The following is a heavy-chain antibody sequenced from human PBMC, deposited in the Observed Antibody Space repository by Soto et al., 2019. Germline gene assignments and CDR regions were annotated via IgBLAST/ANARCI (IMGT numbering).Heavy chain of an antibody. V-gene: IGHV4-34*01. CDR1: GGSFSGYY. CDR2: INHSGST. Sequence: LSLTCAVYGGSFSGYYWSWIRQPPGKGLEWIGEINHSGSTNYNPSLKSRVTISVDTSKNQFSLKLSSVTAADTAVYYCARDDSGYDSVWGQGTLVTVSS. CDR3: ARDDSGYDSV. J-gene: IGHJ4*02. D-gene: IGHD5-12*01.